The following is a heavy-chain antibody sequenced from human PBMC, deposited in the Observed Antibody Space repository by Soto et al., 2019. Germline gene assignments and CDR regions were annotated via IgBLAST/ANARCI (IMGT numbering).Heavy chain of an antibody. V-gene: IGHV4-31*03. CDR1: GGSISSGGYY. Sequence: SETLSLTCSVSGGSISSGGYYWSWIRQHPGKGLEWIGYIYYSGSTYYNPSLKSRVTISVDTSKNQFSLKLSSVTAAETAVYYCARVGRRRFDYWGKGTLVTVSS. CDR2: IYYSGST. J-gene: IGHJ4*02. CDR3: ARVGRRRFDY.